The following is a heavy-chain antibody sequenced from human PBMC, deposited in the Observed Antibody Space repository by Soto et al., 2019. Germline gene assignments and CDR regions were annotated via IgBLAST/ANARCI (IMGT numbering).Heavy chain of an antibody. CDR2: ISYDGSNK. CDR1: GVTFSGYG. D-gene: IGHD3-22*01. J-gene: IGHJ3*02. Sequence: SLRLPYAASGVTFSGYGRHCVRQAPGKWLEWVAVISYDGSNKYYADSVKGRFTISRDNSKNTLYLQMNSLRAEDTAVYYCAKDYTPLEWQTEDSSGLDAFDIWGQGTMVTVSS. V-gene: IGHV3-30*18. CDR3: AKDYTPLEWQTEDSSGLDAFDI.